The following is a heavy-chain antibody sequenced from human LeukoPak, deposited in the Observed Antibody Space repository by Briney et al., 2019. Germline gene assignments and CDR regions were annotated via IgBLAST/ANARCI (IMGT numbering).Heavy chain of an antibody. CDR3: AKGRVPSDAFDI. Sequence: GGSLRLSCAASGFTFSSYSMNWVRQAPGKGLEWVSSITRSNYIYYADSVKGRFTISRDNAKNSLYLQMNSLRAEDTAVYYCAKGRVPSDAFDIWGQGTMVTVSS. J-gene: IGHJ3*02. V-gene: IGHV3-21*06. CDR1: GFTFSSYS. CDR2: ITRSNYI. D-gene: IGHD2-2*01.